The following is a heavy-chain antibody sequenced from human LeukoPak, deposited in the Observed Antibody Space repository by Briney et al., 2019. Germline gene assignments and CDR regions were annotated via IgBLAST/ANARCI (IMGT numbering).Heavy chain of an antibody. V-gene: IGHV3-11*04. CDR2: ISSSGSTI. J-gene: IGHJ4*02. D-gene: IGHD4-23*01. Sequence: PGGSLRLSCAASGFTFSDYYMSWIRQAPGKGLEWVSYISSSGSTIYYADSVKGRFTISRDNSKNTLYLQMNSLRAEDTAVYYCAELLSNSGRFLYWGQGTLVTVSS. CDR1: GFTFSDYY. CDR3: AELLSNSGRFLY.